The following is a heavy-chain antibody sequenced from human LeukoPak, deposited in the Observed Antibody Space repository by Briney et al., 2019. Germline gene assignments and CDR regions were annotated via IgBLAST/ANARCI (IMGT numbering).Heavy chain of an antibody. D-gene: IGHD3-22*01. V-gene: IGHV3-21*01. CDR1: GFTFSSYS. CDR2: ISSSSSYI. CDR3: ARDYYYDSSGYFHGMDV. J-gene: IGHJ6*02. Sequence: PGGSLRLSCAASGFTFSSYSMNWVRQAPGKGLEWVSSISSSSSYIYYADSVKGRFTISRDNAKNSLYLRMNSLRAEDTAVYYCARDYYYDSSGYFHGMDVWGQGTTVTVSS.